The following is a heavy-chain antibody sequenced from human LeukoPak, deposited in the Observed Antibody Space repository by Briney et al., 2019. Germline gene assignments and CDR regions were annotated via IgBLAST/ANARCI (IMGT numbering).Heavy chain of an antibody. D-gene: IGHD6-19*01. CDR1: GFTFDDYA. CDR3: ARIAVAGTDGY. V-gene: IGHV3-9*01. CDR2: ISWNSGSI. Sequence: GGSLRLSCAASGFTFDDYAMHWARQAPGKGLEWVSGISWNSGSIGYADSVKGRFTISRDNAKNSLYLQMNSLRAEDTAVYYCARIAVAGTDGYWGQGTLVTVSS. J-gene: IGHJ4*02.